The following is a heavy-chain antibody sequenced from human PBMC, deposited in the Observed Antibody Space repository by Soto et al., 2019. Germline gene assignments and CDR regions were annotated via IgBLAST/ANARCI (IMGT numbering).Heavy chain of an antibody. D-gene: IGHD1-20*01. V-gene: IGHV3-7*01. CDR2: IKQDGSEK. CDR1: GFTFSSYW. J-gene: IGHJ6*03. Sequence: GGSLRLSCAASGFTFSSYWMSWVRQAPGKGLEWVANIKQDGSEKYYVDSVRGRFTISRDNAKNSLYLQMNSLRAEDTAVYYCARGSDGYNWNPVHYYMDVWGKGTTVTVSS. CDR3: ARGSDGYNWNPVHYYMDV.